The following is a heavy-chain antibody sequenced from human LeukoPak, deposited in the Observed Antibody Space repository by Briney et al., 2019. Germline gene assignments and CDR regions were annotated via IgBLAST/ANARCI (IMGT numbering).Heavy chain of an antibody. CDR3: AATTVTSSPPDY. D-gene: IGHD4-11*01. V-gene: IGHV4-39*01. CDR2: IYYSGST. J-gene: IGHJ4*02. CDR1: GDSINSLDL. Sequence: SGTLSLTCTVSGDSINSLDLWSWVRQPPGKGLEWIGSIYYSGSTYYNPSLKSRVTISVDTSKNQFSLKLSSVTAADTAVYYCAATTVTSSPPDYWGQGTLVTVSS.